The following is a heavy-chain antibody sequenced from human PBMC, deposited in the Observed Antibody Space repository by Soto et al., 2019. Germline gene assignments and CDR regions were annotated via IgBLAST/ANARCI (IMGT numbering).Heavy chain of an antibody. Sequence: QLQLQESGPGLVKPSETLSLTCTVSGGSISSGDYWWAWIRQLPGKELEWIGIGSVYYDGTTHSNPSLKSRVIISIATSNNQFSLKLNSVTAADTALYYCARQVGGVKWYFDVWGRGTLVTVSS. CDR2: VYYDGTT. CDR3: ARQVGGVKWYFDV. J-gene: IGHJ2*01. V-gene: IGHV4-39*01. CDR1: GGSISSGDYW. D-gene: IGHD3-16*01.